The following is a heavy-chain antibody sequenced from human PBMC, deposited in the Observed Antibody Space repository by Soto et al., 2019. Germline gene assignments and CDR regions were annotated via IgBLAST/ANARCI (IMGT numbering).Heavy chain of an antibody. D-gene: IGHD5-18*01. CDR3: ARDTGYTFGSLNY. J-gene: IGHJ4*02. V-gene: IGHV1-3*01. Sequence: HVELVHSGADVKKPGASVTISCKASGYTFTDYALRWVRQAPGQRLEWMGWMNAGVGNTLYSQKFQGRITITRDTSASTAYMELNSLKSEDTAIYYCARDTGYTFGSLNYWGPGTLVTVSS. CDR2: MNAGVGNT. CDR1: GYTFTDYA.